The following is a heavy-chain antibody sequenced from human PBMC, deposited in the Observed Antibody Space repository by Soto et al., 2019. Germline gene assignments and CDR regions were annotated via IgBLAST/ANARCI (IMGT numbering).Heavy chain of an antibody. CDR3: ARERDIVVVPAAMGDAFDI. V-gene: IGHV1-69*08. CDR2: IIPILGIA. CDR1: GGTFSSYT. Sequence: QVQLVQSGAEVKKPGSSVKVSCKASGGTFSSYTISWVRQAPGQGLEWMGRIIPILGIANYAQKFQGRVTIPAEKSMSTAYMELSSLRSEDTAVYYCARERDIVVVPAAMGDAFDIWGQGTMVTVSS. D-gene: IGHD2-2*01. J-gene: IGHJ3*02.